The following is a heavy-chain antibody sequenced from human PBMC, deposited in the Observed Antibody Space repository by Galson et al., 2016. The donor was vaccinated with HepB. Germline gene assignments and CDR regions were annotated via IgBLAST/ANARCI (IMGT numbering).Heavy chain of an antibody. CDR2: ILGSGDTT. Sequence: SLRLSCAASGFTLRSYAMTWVRQAPGKGLEWVSTILGSGDTTYHADSVKGRFTISRDNSKDTLYLQMNSLTAEDTALYYCVRRLSGHGFGYWGQGTLVTVSS. V-gene: IGHV3-23*01. CDR3: VRRLSGHGFGY. J-gene: IGHJ4*02. D-gene: IGHD6-25*01. CDR1: GFTLRSYA.